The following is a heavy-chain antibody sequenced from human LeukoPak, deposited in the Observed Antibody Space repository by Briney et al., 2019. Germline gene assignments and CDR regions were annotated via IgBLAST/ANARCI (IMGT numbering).Heavy chain of an antibody. CDR2: ISYSGSS. CDR3: ARKENVYYYFDY. CDR1: GGSISTYY. D-gene: IGHD3-10*01. J-gene: IGHJ4*02. V-gene: IGHV4-59*01. Sequence: SETLSLTCTVSGGSISTYYWSWIRQPPGKGLEWIGYISYSGSSKYNPSLKSRVTISVDTSKNQFSLKLSSVTAADTAVYYCARKENVYYYFDYWGQGTLVTVSS.